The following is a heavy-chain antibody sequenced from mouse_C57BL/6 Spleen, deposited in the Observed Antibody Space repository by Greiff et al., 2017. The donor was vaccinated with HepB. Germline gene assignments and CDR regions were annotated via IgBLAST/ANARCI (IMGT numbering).Heavy chain of an antibody. CDR3: TRSDDGYYRYWFAY. V-gene: IGHV1-15*01. D-gene: IGHD2-3*01. J-gene: IGHJ3*01. Sequence: QVQLKESGAELVRPGASVTLSCKASGYTFTDYEMHWVKQTPVHGLEWIGAIDPETGGTAYNQKFKGKAILTADKSSGTAYMELRSLTSEDSAVYYCTRSDDGYYRYWFAYWGQGTLVTVSA. CDR2: IDPETGGT. CDR1: GYTFTDYE.